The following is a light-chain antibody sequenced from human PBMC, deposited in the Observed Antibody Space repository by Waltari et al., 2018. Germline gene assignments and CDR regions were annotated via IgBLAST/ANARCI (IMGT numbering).Light chain of an antibody. V-gene: IGKV1-5*03. CDR1: QYVKNN. CDR2: KAS. J-gene: IGKJ4*01. Sequence: DIQMTQSPSTLPASVGDRVTITCRASQYVKNNLAWFQQKPGKAPNVLIQKASRLESGVPSRFSGSGFGTEFILSISSLQPDDFATYYCQEYDSLPITFGGGTKVEIK. CDR3: QEYDSLPIT.